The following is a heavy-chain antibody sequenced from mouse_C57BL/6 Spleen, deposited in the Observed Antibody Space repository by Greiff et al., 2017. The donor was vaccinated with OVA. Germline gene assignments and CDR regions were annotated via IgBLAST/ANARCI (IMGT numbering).Heavy chain of an antibody. Sequence: EVMLVESGGGLVKPGGSLKLSCAASGFTFRDYGMHWVRQAPEKGLEWVAYISSGSSTIYYAATVKGRFTISRDNAKNTLFLQMTRLRSEDTAMYYCARPYYYGSSYVDAMDYWGQGTSVTVSS. CDR1: GFTFRDYG. D-gene: IGHD1-1*01. V-gene: IGHV5-17*01. CDR2: ISSGSSTI. CDR3: ARPYYYGSSYVDAMDY. J-gene: IGHJ4*01.